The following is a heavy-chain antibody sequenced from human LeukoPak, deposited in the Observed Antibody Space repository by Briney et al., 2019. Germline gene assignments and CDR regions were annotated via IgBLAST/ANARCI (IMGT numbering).Heavy chain of an antibody. Sequence: GGSLRLSCAASGFTFSSYGMHWVRQAPGKGLEWVGLVSSDVSNKYYADSVEGRFTISRDNSKNTLDLQMNSLRTEDTAVYYCAKDEYNSGYDYWGQGTQVTVSS. CDR1: GFTFSSYG. CDR3: AKDEYNSGYDY. V-gene: IGHV3-30*18. CDR2: VSSDVSNK. D-gene: IGHD3-10*01. J-gene: IGHJ4*02.